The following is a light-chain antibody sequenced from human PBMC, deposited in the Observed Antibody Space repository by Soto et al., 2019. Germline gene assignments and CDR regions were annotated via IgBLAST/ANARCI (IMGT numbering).Light chain of an antibody. CDR2: GAS. Sequence: EIVMTQSPATLSLSPGERATLSGRASQSIRSYLAWYQQKPGQAPRLLIYGASSRATGIPDRFSGSGSGTDFTLTISRLEPEDFAVYYCQQYGSSSITFGQGTRLEI. V-gene: IGKV3-20*01. J-gene: IGKJ5*01. CDR3: QQYGSSSIT. CDR1: QSIRSY.